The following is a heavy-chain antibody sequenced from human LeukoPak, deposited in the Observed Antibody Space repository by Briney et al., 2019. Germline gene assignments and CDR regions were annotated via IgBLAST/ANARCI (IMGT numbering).Heavy chain of an antibody. CDR3: ATETIGRHYDY. CDR1: GFTFSNYW. D-gene: IGHD1-14*01. CDR2: IGPTGTDR. Sequence: GGSLRLSCAASGFTFSNYWMGWVRQAPGKGLEWVSSIGPTGTDRYYADSVRGRFTISRDNAKNSMYLQMDSLRDEDTAVYYCATETIGRHYDYWGQGTLLTVSS. V-gene: IGHV3-21*01. J-gene: IGHJ4*02.